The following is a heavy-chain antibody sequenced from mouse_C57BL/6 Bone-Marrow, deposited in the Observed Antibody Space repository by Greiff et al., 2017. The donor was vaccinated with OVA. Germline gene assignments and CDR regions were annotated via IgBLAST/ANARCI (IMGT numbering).Heavy chain of an antibody. CDR1: GYTFTSYG. CDR3: ARERITTSAY. J-gene: IGHJ3*01. CDR2: IYPRSGNT. D-gene: IGHD1-1*01. Sequence: VQLQESGAELARPGASVKLSCKASGYTFTSYGISWVKQRTGQGLEWIGEIYPRSGNTYYNEKFKGKATLTADKSSSTAYMELRSLTSEDSAVYFCARERITTSAYWGQGTLVTVSA. V-gene: IGHV1-81*01.